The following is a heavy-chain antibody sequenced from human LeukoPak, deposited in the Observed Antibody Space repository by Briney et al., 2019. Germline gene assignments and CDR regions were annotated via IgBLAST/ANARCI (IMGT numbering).Heavy chain of an antibody. D-gene: IGHD1-14*01. V-gene: IGHV3-74*01. Sequence: PGGSLRLSCAASGFTFSSYWVHWVRQAPGKGLVWVSRINSDGGATNYADSVKGRFTISRDNAKNTLYLQMNSLRAEDTAVYYCARGCAAGPTCGNDYWGQGTLVIVSS. CDR2: INSDGGAT. CDR1: GFTFSSYW. J-gene: IGHJ4*02. CDR3: ARGCAAGPTCGNDY.